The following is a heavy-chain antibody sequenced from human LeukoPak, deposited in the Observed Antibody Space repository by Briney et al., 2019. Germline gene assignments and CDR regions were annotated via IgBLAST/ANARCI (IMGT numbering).Heavy chain of an antibody. V-gene: IGHV4-39*07. Sequence: SETLSLTCTVSGGSISSSTYYWSWIRQPPGKGLEWIGEINHSGSTNYNPSLKSRVTISVDTSKNQFSLKLSSVTAADTAVYYCARSQRKPTIVVVPAFDPWGQGTLVTVSS. CDR2: INHSGST. CDR1: GGSISSSTYY. CDR3: ARSQRKPTIVVVPAFDP. J-gene: IGHJ5*02. D-gene: IGHD2-2*01.